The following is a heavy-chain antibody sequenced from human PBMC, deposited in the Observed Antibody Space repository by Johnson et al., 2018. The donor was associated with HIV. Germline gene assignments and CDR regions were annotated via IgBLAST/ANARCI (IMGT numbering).Heavy chain of an antibody. D-gene: IGHD1-26*01. V-gene: IGHV3-30*04. CDR2: ISYDGSIK. CDR3: TKGKIGGGSYSAPDAFDM. CDR1: GFTFSSYA. J-gene: IGHJ3*02. Sequence: VQLVESGGGVVQPGRSLRLSCAASGFTFSSYAMHWVRQAPGKGLEWVAVISYDGSIKYYADSVKGRFTISRDNSKDTLYLRMNSLRAEDTAVYYCTKGKIGGGSYSAPDAFDMWGQGTMVTVAS.